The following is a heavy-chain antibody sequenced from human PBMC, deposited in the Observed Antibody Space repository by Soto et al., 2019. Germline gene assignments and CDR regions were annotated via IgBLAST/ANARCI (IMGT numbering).Heavy chain of an antibody. Sequence: GASVKVSCKASGYTFTGYYMHWVRQAPGQGLEWMGWINPNSGGTNYAQKFQGRVTMTRDTSISTAYMELSSLRSEDTAVYYCARDRPGQLGPLHWFDPWGQGTLVTVSS. CDR2: INPNSGGT. CDR1: GYTFTGYY. CDR3: ARDRPGQLGPLHWFDP. V-gene: IGHV1-2*02. J-gene: IGHJ5*02. D-gene: IGHD6-6*01.